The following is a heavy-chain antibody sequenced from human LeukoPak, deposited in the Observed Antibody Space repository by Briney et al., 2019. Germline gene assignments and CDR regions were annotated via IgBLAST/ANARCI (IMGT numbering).Heavy chain of an antibody. V-gene: IGHV4-4*09. Sequence: PSETLSLTCTASGGSISSYYWSWIRQPPGKGLEWLGYIYTSGSTNYNPSLKSRVTISVDTSKNQFSLKLSSVTAADTAVYYCARHKLYSSSWASFDPWGQGTLVTVSS. CDR2: IYTSGST. D-gene: IGHD6-13*01. CDR1: GGSISSYY. CDR3: ARHKLYSSSWASFDP. J-gene: IGHJ5*02.